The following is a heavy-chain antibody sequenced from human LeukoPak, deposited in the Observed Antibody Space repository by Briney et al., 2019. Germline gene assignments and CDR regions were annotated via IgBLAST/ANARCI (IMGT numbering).Heavy chain of an antibody. Sequence: GGSLRFSCAASGFTFSSYSMNWVRQAPGKGLEWVSSISSSSSYIYYADSVKGRFTISRDNAKNSLYLQMNSLRAEDTAVYYCARDLSGDYLTGSSDYYGMDVWGQGTTVTVSS. CDR1: GFTFSSYS. J-gene: IGHJ6*02. CDR2: ISSSSSYI. V-gene: IGHV3-21*01. CDR3: ARDLSGDYLTGSSDYYGMDV. D-gene: IGHD4-17*01.